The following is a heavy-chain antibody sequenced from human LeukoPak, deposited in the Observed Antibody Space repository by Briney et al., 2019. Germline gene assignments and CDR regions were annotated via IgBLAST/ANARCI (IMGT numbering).Heavy chain of an antibody. Sequence: GASVKVSCKASGYTFTSYYMHWVRQAPGEGLEWMGIINPTGGSTSYAQKFQGRVTMTRDTSTSTVYMELRSLRSDDTAVYYCARDSTMPMDVWGKGTTVTISS. V-gene: IGHV1-46*01. CDR3: ARDSTMPMDV. CDR2: INPTGGST. CDR1: GYTFTSYY. J-gene: IGHJ6*03. D-gene: IGHD2/OR15-2a*01.